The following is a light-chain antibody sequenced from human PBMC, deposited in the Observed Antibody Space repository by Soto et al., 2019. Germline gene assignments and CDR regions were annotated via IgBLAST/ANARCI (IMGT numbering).Light chain of an antibody. CDR3: QQYNSYSWT. V-gene: IGKV1-5*01. CDR1: QSISSW. J-gene: IGKJ1*01. Sequence: DIQMTQSPSTLSASVGDRVTITCRASQSISSWLVWYQQKPGKAPKILIYDASSLESGVPSRFSGSGSGTEFTITISSLQPDDFATYYCQQYNSYSWTFGQGTKVEIK. CDR2: DAS.